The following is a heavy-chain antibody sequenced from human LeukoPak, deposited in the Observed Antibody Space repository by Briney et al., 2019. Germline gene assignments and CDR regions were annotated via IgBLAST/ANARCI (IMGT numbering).Heavy chain of an antibody. CDR2: IYYSGST. J-gene: IGHJ4*02. CDR3: ASLRGYSSGWYRDY. V-gene: IGHV4-61*01. D-gene: IGHD6-19*01. CDR1: GGSVSSGSYY. Sequence: SETLSLTCTAFGGSVSSGSYYWSWIRQPPGKGLEWIGYIYYSGSTNYNPSLKSRVTISVDTSKNQFSLKLSSVTAADTAVYYCASLRGYSSGWYRDYWGQGTLVTVSS.